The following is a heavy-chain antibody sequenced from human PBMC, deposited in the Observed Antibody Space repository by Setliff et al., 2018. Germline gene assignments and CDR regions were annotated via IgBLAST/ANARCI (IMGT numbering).Heavy chain of an antibody. D-gene: IGHD6-13*01. CDR3: ARLGSSSWYNDVFDF. CDR2: IYAGDSDT. CDR1: GYTFSNYW. Sequence: PGESLKISCKGSGYTFSNYWVGWVRQMPGKGLEWMGVIYAGDSDTRYSPSFQGQVTFSADKSISTACLQWSTLKASDTAMYYCARLGSSSWYNDVFDFWGPGTMVTVSS. V-gene: IGHV5-51*01. J-gene: IGHJ3*01.